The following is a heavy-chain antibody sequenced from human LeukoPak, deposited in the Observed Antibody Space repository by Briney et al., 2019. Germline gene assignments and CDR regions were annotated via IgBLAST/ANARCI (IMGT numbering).Heavy chain of an antibody. V-gene: IGHV3-23*01. CDR1: GFTFSTYA. CDR3: ARDHDYGMDV. Sequence: PGGSLRLSCAASGFTFSTYAMSWVRQAPGKGLEWVSALSDSGDSTYYADSVKGRFTISRDNAKNSLYLQMNSLRAEDTAVYYCARDHDYGMDVWGQGTTVTVSS. J-gene: IGHJ6*02. CDR2: LSDSGDST.